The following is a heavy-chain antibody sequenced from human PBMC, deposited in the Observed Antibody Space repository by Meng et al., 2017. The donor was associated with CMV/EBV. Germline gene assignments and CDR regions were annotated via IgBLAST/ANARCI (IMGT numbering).Heavy chain of an antibody. Sequence: GESLKISCAASGFTVSSNYMSWVRQAPGKGLEWVSVIYSGGSTYYADSVKGRFTISRDNSKNTLYLQMNSLRAEDTAVYYCATSGGYYYYGMDVWGQGTTVTVFS. J-gene: IGHJ6*02. CDR1: GFTVSSNY. D-gene: IGHD6-25*01. V-gene: IGHV3-53*01. CDR2: IYSGGST. CDR3: ATSGGYYYYGMDV.